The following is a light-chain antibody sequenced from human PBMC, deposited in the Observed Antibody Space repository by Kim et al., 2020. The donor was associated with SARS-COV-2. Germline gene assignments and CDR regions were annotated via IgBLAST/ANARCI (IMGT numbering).Light chain of an antibody. Sequence: DIQMTQSPSSLSASIGDRVTITCRASQGISNWLAWYQQKPEKAPKSLISAASSLQSGVPSRFSGSGSGTYFTLTISSLQPEDFATYYCQQYNTYPWTFGQGTKVDIK. CDR1: QGISNW. CDR3: QQYNTYPWT. CDR2: AAS. J-gene: IGKJ1*01. V-gene: IGKV1D-16*01.